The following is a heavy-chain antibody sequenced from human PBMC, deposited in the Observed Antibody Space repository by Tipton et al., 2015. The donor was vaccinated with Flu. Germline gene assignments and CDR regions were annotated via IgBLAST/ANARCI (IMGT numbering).Heavy chain of an antibody. Sequence: QVQLVQSGPEVKNPGASVKVSCRTSGYVFSSYGIAWVRQAPGQGLEWMGWISGQTQSTHFTRNLQARLTLTADTSTSMASMELRSLTSDDTALYYCVRTGAADYSNYVGDYWGPGTLVTVSS. D-gene: IGHD4-11*01. CDR1: GYVFSSYG. CDR2: ISGQTQST. J-gene: IGHJ4*02. CDR3: VRTGAADYSNYVGDY. V-gene: IGHV1-18*01.